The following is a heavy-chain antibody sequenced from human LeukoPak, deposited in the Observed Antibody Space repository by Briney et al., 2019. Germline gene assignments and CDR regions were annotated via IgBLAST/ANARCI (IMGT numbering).Heavy chain of an antibody. Sequence: RSETLSLTYTVSGASINSGGYCWNWIPHLPRKGLEWIGSMHSNGGAYYNQALQSRVTITRDTPNRQFSLTLRSVTAADSALYYCARDSPLRVDRYRYGIEDYYYMDVWGKGTTVTVSS. J-gene: IGHJ6*03. CDR3: ARDSPLRVDRYRYGIEDYYYMDV. CDR2: MHSNGGA. V-gene: IGHV4-31*03. D-gene: IGHD5-18*01. CDR1: GASINSGGYC.